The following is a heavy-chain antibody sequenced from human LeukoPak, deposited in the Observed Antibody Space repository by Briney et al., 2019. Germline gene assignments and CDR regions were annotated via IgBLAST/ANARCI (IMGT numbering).Heavy chain of an antibody. Sequence: SETLSLTCAVSGGSISSGGYSWSWIRQPAGKGLEWIGRIYTSGSTNYNPSLKSRVTMSVDTSKNQFSLKLSSVTAADTAVYYCARDQVYCTNGVCEADWFDPWGQGTLVTVSS. D-gene: IGHD2-8*01. J-gene: IGHJ5*02. V-gene: IGHV4-61*02. CDR2: IYTSGST. CDR3: ARDQVYCTNGVCEADWFDP. CDR1: GGSISSGGYS.